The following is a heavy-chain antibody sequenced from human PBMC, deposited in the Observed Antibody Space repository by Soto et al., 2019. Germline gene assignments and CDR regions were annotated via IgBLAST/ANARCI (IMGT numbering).Heavy chain of an antibody. V-gene: IGHV1-69*02. Sequence: QVQLVQSGAEVKKPGSSVKVSCKASGCTFSSYTISWVRQAPGQGLEWMGRIIPILGIANYAQKFQGRVTITADKSTSTAYMELSSLRSEDTAVYYCARNSVPPTVTSWFDPWGQGTLVTVSS. D-gene: IGHD4-17*01. CDR1: GCTFSSYT. J-gene: IGHJ5*02. CDR3: ARNSVPPTVTSWFDP. CDR2: IIPILGIA.